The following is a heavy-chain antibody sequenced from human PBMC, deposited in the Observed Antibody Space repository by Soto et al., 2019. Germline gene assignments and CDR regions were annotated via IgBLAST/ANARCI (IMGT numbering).Heavy chain of an antibody. V-gene: IGHV3-7*04. J-gene: IGHJ4*02. Sequence: EVQLVESGGGLVQPGGSLRLSCEASGFTFGNYWMNWVRQTPGKGLEWVANIKPDGGEQYYVDSVKGRFTISRDNAKDSLYLQMSSLRGDDTAAYYCARGHSNSCDYWGQGTLVTVSS. CDR3: ARGHSNSCDY. CDR1: GFTFGNYW. CDR2: IKPDGGEQ. D-gene: IGHD5-18*01.